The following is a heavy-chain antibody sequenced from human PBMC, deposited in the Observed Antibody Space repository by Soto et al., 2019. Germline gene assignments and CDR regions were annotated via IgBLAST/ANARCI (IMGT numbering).Heavy chain of an antibody. CDR1: KFSFNNYW. V-gene: IGHV3-74*03. D-gene: IGHD3-9*01. CDR2: INHDGSRT. CDR3: VREPWGFTGTWYDX. Sequence: GGSLRLSCAASKFSFNNYWMHWVRQVPGKGPVWVSRINHDGSRTEYADSVKVRLTISRDNTKKTLYLQMNSLRVDDTAMYYCVREPWGFTGTWYDXWGQGTLVTVSX. J-gene: IGHJ5*01.